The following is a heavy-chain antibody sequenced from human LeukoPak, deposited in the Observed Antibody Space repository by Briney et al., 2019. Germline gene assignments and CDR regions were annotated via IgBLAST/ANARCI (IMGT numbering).Heavy chain of an antibody. CDR1: GYTFTSYG. D-gene: IGHD6-19*01. Sequence: ASVKVSCKASGYTFTSYGISWVRQAPGQRLEWMGWISAYNGNTNYAQKLQGTVTMTTDTSTSTAYMELRSLRSDDTAVYYCARDRTREQWLLAGNYYYYYGMDVWGQGTTVTVSS. CDR3: ARDRTREQWLLAGNYYYYYGMDV. V-gene: IGHV1-18*01. J-gene: IGHJ6*02. CDR2: ISAYNGNT.